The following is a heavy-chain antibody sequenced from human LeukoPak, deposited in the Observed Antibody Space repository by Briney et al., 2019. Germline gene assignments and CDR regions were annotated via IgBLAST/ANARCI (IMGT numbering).Heavy chain of an antibody. J-gene: IGHJ4*02. D-gene: IGHD2-15*01. V-gene: IGHV4-31*03. Sequence: SGTLSLTCTVSGGSISSGGYYWSWIRQHPGKGLEWIGYIYYSGSTYYNPSLKSRVTISVDTSKNQFSLKLSSVTAADTAVYYCARGTKGSGPFYWGQGTLVTVSS. CDR2: IYYSGST. CDR3: ARGTKGSGPFY. CDR1: GGSISSGGYY.